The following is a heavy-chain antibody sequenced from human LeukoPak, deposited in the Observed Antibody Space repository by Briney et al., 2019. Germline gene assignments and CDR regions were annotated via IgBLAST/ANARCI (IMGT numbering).Heavy chain of an antibody. CDR1: GGSISSGDYY. CDR2: IYYSGST. Sequence: SETLSLTCTVSGGSISSGDYYWSWIRQPPGKGLEWIGYIYYSGSTYYNPSLKSRVTISLDTSKNQFSLKLSSVTAADTAVYYCARADYYDSSGYYYYFDYWGQGTLVTVSS. V-gene: IGHV4-30-4*01. D-gene: IGHD3-22*01. CDR3: ARADYYDSSGYYYYFDY. J-gene: IGHJ4*02.